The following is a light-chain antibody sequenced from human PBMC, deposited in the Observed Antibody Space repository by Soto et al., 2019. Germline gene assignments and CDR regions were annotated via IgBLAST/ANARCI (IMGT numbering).Light chain of an antibody. V-gene: IGKV1-5*03. J-gene: IGKJ1*01. CDR3: QHYHDYSRV. CDR2: RAS. Sequence: DIQMTQSPSTLSASIGDTVTITCRTSQSVDTWLAWYQHKAGKAPKLLIYRASSLATGVPSRFRGSGSGTAFTLTITSLQPDDFATYYCQHYHDYSRVVGQGTQVEIK. CDR1: QSVDTW.